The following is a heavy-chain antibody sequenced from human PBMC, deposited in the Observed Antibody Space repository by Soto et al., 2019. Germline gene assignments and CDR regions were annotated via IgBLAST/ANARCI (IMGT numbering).Heavy chain of an antibody. J-gene: IGHJ5*02. V-gene: IGHV4-59*01. Sequence: QVQLQESGPGLVKPSETLSLTCTVSGGSISSYYWSWIRQPPGKGLEWIGYIYYSGSTNYNPSLKSRVTISVDTSQNQFSLKLSSVTAADTAVYYCARAREEQQPGTSWFDPWGQGTLVTVSS. D-gene: IGHD6-13*01. CDR3: ARAREEQQPGTSWFDP. CDR2: IYYSGST. CDR1: GGSISSYY.